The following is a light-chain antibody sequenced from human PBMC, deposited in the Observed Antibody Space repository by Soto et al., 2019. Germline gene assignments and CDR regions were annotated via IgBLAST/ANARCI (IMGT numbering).Light chain of an antibody. Sequence: DIVMTQSPLSLPVTPGEXSSVSCXXXXYXLQTNGYTYLDWYLQKPGQSPQLLIYLTSIRASGVPDRFSGSGSGTEFTLKISKVEAEDVGVYYCMQSLQTPPWTFGPGTKVDI. CDR3: MQSLQTPPWT. CDR2: LTS. J-gene: IGKJ1*01. CDR1: XYXLQTNGYTY. V-gene: IGKV2-28*01.